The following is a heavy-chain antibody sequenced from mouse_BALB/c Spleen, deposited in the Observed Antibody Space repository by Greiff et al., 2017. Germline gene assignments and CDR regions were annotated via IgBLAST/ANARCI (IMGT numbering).Heavy chain of an antibody. CDR2: IFPGSGNT. CDR1: GYSFTSYY. J-gene: IGHJ4*01. Sequence: QVQLQQSGPELVKPGASVKISCKASGYSFTSYYIHWVKQRPGQGLEWIGWIFPGSGNTKYNEKFKGKATLTADTSSSTAYMQLSSLTSEDSAVYFCARSKYGWRFAMDYWGQGTSVTVSS. V-gene: IGHV1-66*01. D-gene: IGHD2-2*01. CDR3: ARSKYGWRFAMDY.